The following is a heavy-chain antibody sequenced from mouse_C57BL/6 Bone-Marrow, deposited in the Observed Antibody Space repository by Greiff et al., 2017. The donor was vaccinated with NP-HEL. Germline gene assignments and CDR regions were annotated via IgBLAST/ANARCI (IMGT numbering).Heavy chain of an antibody. Sequence: QVQLQQSGAELVRPGASVKLSCKASGYTFTDYYINWVKQRPGQGLEWIARIYPGSGNTYYNEKFKGKATLTAEKSSSTAYMQLSNLTSEDSAVYFCARGGYYGYVGDYWGQGTTLTVSS. CDR1: GYTFTDYY. CDR3: ARGGYYGYVGDY. J-gene: IGHJ2*01. V-gene: IGHV1-76*01. CDR2: IYPGSGNT. D-gene: IGHD2-2*01.